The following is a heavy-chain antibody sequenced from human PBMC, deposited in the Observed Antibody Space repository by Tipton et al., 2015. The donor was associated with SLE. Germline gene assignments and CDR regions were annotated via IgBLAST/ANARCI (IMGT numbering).Heavy chain of an antibody. CDR2: MYTSGYT. V-gene: IGHV4-61*02. CDR3: AREFGY. J-gene: IGHJ4*01. CDR1: GGSIGSGTYF. Sequence: LRLSCTVSGGSIGSGTYFWSWVRQPAGRGLEWIGRMYTSGYTAYNPSLKSRATISRDTSKNQFSLKLNSVTAADTAVYYCAREFGYWGHGTLVTVSS.